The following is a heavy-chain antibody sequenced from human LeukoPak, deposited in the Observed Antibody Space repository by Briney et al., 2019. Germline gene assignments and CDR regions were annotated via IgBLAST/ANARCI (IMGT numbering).Heavy chain of an antibody. CDR2: IGWNSGGI. J-gene: IGHJ4*02. CDR3: VKVTAAGFIDH. D-gene: IGHD6-13*01. V-gene: IGHV3-9*01. CDR1: GFTFDDYA. Sequence: GGSLRLSCAASGFTFDDYAMHWVRQAPGKGLEWVSGIGWNSGGIVYADSVKGRLTISRDNAKNSLYLQMNSLGAEDTALYYCVKVTAAGFIDHWGQGTLVTVSS.